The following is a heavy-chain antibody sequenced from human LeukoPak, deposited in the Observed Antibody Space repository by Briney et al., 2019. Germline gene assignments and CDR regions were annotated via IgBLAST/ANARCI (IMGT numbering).Heavy chain of an antibody. CDR3: AKVRITVTDYSHDAFDI. CDR2: ISGSGGST. V-gene: IGHV3-23*01. J-gene: IGHJ3*02. D-gene: IGHD4-17*01. CDR1: GFTFSSYA. Sequence: PGGSLRLSCAASGFTFSSYAMSWVRQAPGKGLEWVSAISGSGGSTYYADSVKGRFTISRDNSKNTLYLQMNSPRAEDTAVYYCAKVRITVTDYSHDAFDIWGQGTMVTVSS.